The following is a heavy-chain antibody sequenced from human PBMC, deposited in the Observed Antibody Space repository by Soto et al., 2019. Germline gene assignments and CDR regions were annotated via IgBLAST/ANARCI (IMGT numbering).Heavy chain of an antibody. Sequence: GASVTVSCTASGGTFSSYAISWVRPAPGQGLEWMGGIIPIFGTANYAQRFQGRVTITADESTSTAYMELSSLRSEDTAVYYCARLLLAARQPVDDWGQGTLVTFSS. CDR1: GGTFSSYA. D-gene: IGHD6-6*01. J-gene: IGHJ4*02. V-gene: IGHV1-69*01. CDR2: IIPIFGTA. CDR3: ARLLLAARQPVDD.